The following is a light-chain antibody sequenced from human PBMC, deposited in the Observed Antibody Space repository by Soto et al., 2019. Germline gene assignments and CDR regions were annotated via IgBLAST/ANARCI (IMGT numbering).Light chain of an antibody. CDR3: MQYGSSRT. J-gene: IGKJ1*01. CDR1: QSVSSSY. Sequence: EIVVTQAPGTLSLSPGERATLSCRASQSVSSSYLAWYQQKPGQAPRLLIYGASSRATGIPDRFSGSGSGTDFTLTISRLEPEDFAVYYCMQYGSSRTFGQGTK. V-gene: IGKV3-20*01. CDR2: GAS.